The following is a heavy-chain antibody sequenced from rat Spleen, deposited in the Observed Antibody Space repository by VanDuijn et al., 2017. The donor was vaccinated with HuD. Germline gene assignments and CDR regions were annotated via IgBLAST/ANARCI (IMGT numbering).Heavy chain of an antibody. D-gene: IGHD1-12*03. J-gene: IGHJ2*01. Sequence: EVQLVESGGGLVQTGRSLKLSCAASGFTYSKYVMAWVRQAPTRGLEWVASISIGGGNTYYRDSVMGRFTISRDNAKNTLYRQMDSLRSEDTATYYCVKDMSYYDGYYHPFDYWGQGVMVTVSS. CDR1: GFTYSKYV. CDR2: ISIGGGNT. V-gene: IGHV5S13*01. CDR3: VKDMSYYDGYYHPFDY.